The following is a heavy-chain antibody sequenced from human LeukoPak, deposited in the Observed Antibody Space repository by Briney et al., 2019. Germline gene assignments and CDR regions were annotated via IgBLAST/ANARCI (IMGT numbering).Heavy chain of an antibody. CDR1: GFTFSSYG. J-gene: IGHJ4*02. D-gene: IGHD3-22*01. Sequence: PGGSLRLSCAASGFTFSSYGMHWVRQAPGKGLEWVAVIRNDGNIKYFADSVKGRFTISRDTSKNTLYLQMNSLRAEDTALYYCAKGRYYDTSGYPIDYWGQGTLVTVSS. CDR2: IRNDGNIK. V-gene: IGHV3-30*02. CDR3: AKGRYYDTSGYPIDY.